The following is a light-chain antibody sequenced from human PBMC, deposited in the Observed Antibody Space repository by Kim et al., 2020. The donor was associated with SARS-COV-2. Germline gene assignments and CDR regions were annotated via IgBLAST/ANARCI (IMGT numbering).Light chain of an antibody. V-gene: IGKV1-5*03. Sequence: SASLGDRVTITCRASQSISSWLAWYQQRQGKAPKVLIYRASDLEGGVPSRFSGRVSGTEFTLTISSLQPDDFATYYCQQYNTYPWTFGQGTKLEI. CDR3: QQYNTYPWT. J-gene: IGKJ1*01. CDR1: QSISSW. CDR2: RAS.